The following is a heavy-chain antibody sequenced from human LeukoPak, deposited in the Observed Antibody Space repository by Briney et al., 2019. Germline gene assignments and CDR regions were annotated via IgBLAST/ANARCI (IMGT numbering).Heavy chain of an antibody. D-gene: IGHD5-24*01. Sequence: SETLSLTCTVSGGSISSYYWTWNRQPPGKGLEWIGYIHYSGGTNYIPSLKSRVTISVDTSKNQFSLKLSSVTAADTAVYYCSSGHQRDGYTYFDFWGQGTLVTVSP. V-gene: IGHV4-59*01. J-gene: IGHJ4*02. CDR2: IHYSGGT. CDR3: SSGHQRDGYTYFDF. CDR1: GGSISSYY.